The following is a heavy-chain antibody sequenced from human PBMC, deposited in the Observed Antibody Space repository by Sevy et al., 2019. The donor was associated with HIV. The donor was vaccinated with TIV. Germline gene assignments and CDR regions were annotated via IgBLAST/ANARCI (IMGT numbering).Heavy chain of an antibody. D-gene: IGHD6-13*01. J-gene: IGHJ4*02. CDR1: GDSVFSNSAT. V-gene: IGHV6-1*01. Sequence: KQSQTLSLTCAISGDSVFSNSATWSWIRQSPSRGLEWLGRTYYRSKWYNDYAVSVKSRITINPDTSKNQFSLQLNSVTPEDTAVYYCARIEYSSTWYFDYWGQGTLVTVSS. CDR3: ARIEYSSTWYFDY. CDR2: TYYRSKWYN.